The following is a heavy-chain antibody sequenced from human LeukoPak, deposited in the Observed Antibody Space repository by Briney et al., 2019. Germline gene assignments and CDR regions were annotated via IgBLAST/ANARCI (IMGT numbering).Heavy chain of an antibody. D-gene: IGHD6-13*01. J-gene: IGHJ2*01. CDR2: FYTSGST. CDR3: ARLTSSWYQDWYFDL. CDR1: GGPITSYD. Sequence: SETLSLTCTISGGPITSYDWSSIPQPAGEGLEWIGRFYTSGSTNYNPSLKSRVTMSLDTSKNQFSLKLSSVTAADTAFYYCARLTSSWYQDWYFDLWGRGTLVTVSS. V-gene: IGHV4-4*07.